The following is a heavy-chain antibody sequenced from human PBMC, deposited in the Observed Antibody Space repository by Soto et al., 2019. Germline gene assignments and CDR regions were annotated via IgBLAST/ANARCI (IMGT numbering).Heavy chain of an antibody. J-gene: IGHJ3*02. CDR1: GFTFSSYS. CDR2: ISSSSSYI. CDR3: ARELTIFGVVTHYAFDI. Sequence: EVQLVESGGGLVKPGGSLRLSCAASGFTFSSYSMNWVRQAPGKGLEWVSSISSSSSYIYYADSVKGRFTITRDNAKNSLYLQMNSLRAEATAVYYCARELTIFGVVTHYAFDIWGQGTMVTVSS. D-gene: IGHD3-3*01. V-gene: IGHV3-21*01.